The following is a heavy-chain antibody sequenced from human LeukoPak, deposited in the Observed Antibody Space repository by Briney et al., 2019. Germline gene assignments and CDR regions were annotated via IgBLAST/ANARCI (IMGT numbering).Heavy chain of an antibody. D-gene: IGHD1-26*01. CDR3: EKNRGGSYSSVSDY. CDR1: GFSFSSYA. Sequence: PGGSLRLSCAASGFSFSSYAMNWVRQAPGKGLEWVSAVRDGDAGTSYADSVKGRFTISRDNSKNTLYLQMNSLRAAETAAYYSEKNRGGSYSSVSDYWGRETRVTVP. J-gene: IGHJ4*02. V-gene: IGHV3-23*01. CDR2: VRDGDAGT.